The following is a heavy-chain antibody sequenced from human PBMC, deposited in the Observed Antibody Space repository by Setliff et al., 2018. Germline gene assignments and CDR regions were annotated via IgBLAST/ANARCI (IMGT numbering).Heavy chain of an antibody. CDR3: ARTYNFWSGYFDY. V-gene: IGHV4-38-2*01. CDR1: GYSISSGYY. D-gene: IGHD3-3*01. Sequence: PSETLSLTCAVSGYSISSGYYWGWIRQPPGKGLEWIGSIYHSGSTYYNPSLKSRVTISVDTSKNQFSLKLSSATAADTAVYYCARTYNFWSGYFDYWGQGTLVTVSS. CDR2: IYHSGST. J-gene: IGHJ4*02.